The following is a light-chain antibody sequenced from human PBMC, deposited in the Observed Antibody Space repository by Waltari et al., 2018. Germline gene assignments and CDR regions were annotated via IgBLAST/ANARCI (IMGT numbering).Light chain of an antibody. V-gene: IGLV1-40*01. CDR2: GSS. Sequence: QSVLTQPPSVSGAPGQRVTIACTGSGSNIGAGYDVHWYQQVPRAAPKLLIYGSSSRPLGLPDRFFGSTSGTSASLAIIGLQAEDEADYYCQSYDITLRVVFGGGTKLTV. J-gene: IGLJ3*02. CDR1: GSNIGAGYD. CDR3: QSYDITLRVV.